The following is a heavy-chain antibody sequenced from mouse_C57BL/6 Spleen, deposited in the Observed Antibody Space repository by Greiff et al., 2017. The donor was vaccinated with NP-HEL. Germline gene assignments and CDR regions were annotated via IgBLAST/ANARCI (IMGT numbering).Heavy chain of an antibody. CDR3: TRSPYLNVWFAY. CDR2: IDPETGGT. CDR1: GYTFTDYE. Sequence: QVQLQQSGAELVRPGASVTLSCKASGYTFTDYEMHWVKQTPVHGLEWIGAIDPETGGTAYNQKFKGKAILTADKSSSTAYMELRSLTSEDSAVYYCTRSPYLNVWFAYWGQGTLVTVSA. V-gene: IGHV1-15*01. D-gene: IGHD5-5*01. J-gene: IGHJ3*01.